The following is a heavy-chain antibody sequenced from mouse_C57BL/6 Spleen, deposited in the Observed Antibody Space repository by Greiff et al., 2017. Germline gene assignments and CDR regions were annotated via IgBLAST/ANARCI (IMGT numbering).Heavy chain of an antibody. CDR2: INPSSGYT. CDR1: GYTFTSYT. D-gene: IGHD1-1*01. V-gene: IGHV1-4*01. Sequence: VKLMESGAELARPGASVKMSCKASGYTFTSYTMHWVKQRPGQGLEWIGYINPSSGYTKYNQKFKDKATLTADKSSSTAYMQLSSLTSEDSAVYYCARLRDAMDYWGQGTSVTVSS. CDR3: ARLRDAMDY. J-gene: IGHJ4*01.